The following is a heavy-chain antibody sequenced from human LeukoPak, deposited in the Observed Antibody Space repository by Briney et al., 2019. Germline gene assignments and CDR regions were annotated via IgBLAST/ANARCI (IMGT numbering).Heavy chain of an antibody. CDR2: ISGSGGST. CDR1: GFTFSSYG. V-gene: IGHV3-23*01. D-gene: IGHD1-14*01. J-gene: IGHJ4*02. CDR3: AKATGYLL. Sequence: GGSLRLSCAASGFTFSSYGMSWVRQTPGKGLEWVSGISGSGGSTYYADSVKGRFTISRDNAKNSLYLQMNSLRAEDTAVYYCAKATGYLLWGQGTLVTVSS.